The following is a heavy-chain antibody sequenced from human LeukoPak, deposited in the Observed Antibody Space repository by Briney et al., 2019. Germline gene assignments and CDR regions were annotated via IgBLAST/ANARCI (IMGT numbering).Heavy chain of an antibody. Sequence: PGGSLRLSCAASGFIFSNYAMHWVRQAPGKGLEYVSAISSNGGSTYYANSVKGRFTISRDNSKNTLYLQMNSLRAEDTAVYYCARGRSQPYFDYWGQGTLVTVSS. CDR1: GFIFSNYA. CDR3: ARGRSQPYFDY. CDR2: ISSNGGST. D-gene: IGHD1-14*01. V-gene: IGHV3-64*01. J-gene: IGHJ4*02.